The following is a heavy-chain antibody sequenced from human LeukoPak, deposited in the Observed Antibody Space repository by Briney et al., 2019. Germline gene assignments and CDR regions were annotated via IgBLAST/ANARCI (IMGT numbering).Heavy chain of an antibody. CDR1: GYTFTSYG. CDR3: TRYYYDSSDLRAFDY. V-gene: IGHV1-18*01. J-gene: IGHJ4*02. D-gene: IGHD3-22*01. CDR2: ISAYNGNT. Sequence: ASVKVSCKASGYTFTSYGISWVRQAPGQGLEWMGWISAYNGNTNYAQKLQGRVTMTTDTSTSTAYMELRSLRSGDTAVYYCTRYYYDSSDLRAFDYWGQGTLVTVSS.